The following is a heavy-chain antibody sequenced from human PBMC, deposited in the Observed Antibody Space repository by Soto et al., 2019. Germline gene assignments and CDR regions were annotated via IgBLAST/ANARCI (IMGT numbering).Heavy chain of an antibody. CDR1: GFTFSSYW. CDR2: IKQDGSEK. J-gene: IGHJ4*02. Sequence: EVQLVESGGGLVQPGGSLSLSCAASGFTFSSYWMSWVRQAPGKGLEWVANIKQDGSEKYYVDSVKGRFTISRDNAKNSLYLQMNSLRAEDTAVYYCASDGTSSGHDYWGQGTLVTVSS. D-gene: IGHD2-8*01. CDR3: ASDGTSSGHDY. V-gene: IGHV3-7*05.